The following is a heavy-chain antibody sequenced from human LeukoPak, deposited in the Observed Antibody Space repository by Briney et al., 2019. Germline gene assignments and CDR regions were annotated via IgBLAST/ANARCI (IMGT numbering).Heavy chain of an antibody. CDR2: IYPGDSDT. J-gene: IGHJ4*02. CDR1: GYSFSNYW. CDR3: ARRTESSSWYSEY. Sequence: HGESLKISCKGSGYSFSNYWIGWVRQMPGKGLEWMGIIYPGDSDTRYSPSFQSQVTISADKSISTAYLQWSSLKASDTAMYYCARRTESSSWYSEYWGQGTLVTVSS. V-gene: IGHV5-51*01. D-gene: IGHD6-13*01.